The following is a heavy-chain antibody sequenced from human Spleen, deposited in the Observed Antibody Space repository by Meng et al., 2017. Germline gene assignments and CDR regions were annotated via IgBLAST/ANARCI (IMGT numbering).Heavy chain of an antibody. Sequence: QGQLQQVGAGLLKPSEPLPLTCVVSGGAFSDYYWSWIRQPPGKGLEWIGSIYYSGSTYYNPTLKSRVTISVDTSKNQFSLKLSSVTAADTAVYYCARLPELLWFGELSFDPWGQGTLVTVSS. V-gene: IGHV4-34*01. CDR2: IYYSGST. D-gene: IGHD3-10*01. CDR1: GGAFSDYY. CDR3: ARLPELLWFGELSFDP. J-gene: IGHJ5*02.